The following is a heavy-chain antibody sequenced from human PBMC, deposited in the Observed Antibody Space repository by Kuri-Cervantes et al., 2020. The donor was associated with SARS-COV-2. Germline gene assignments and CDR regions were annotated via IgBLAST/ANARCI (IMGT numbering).Heavy chain of an antibody. CDR1: GGSISSSLYY. D-gene: IGHD2-15*01. V-gene: IGHV4-39*01. Sequence: SETLSLTCTVSGGSISSSLYYWGWIRQPPGKGLEWIGNIYYSGSTYYNPSLNSRVTISVDTSKNQFSLKLTSVTAADTAVYYCVRVDCSAGTCYRRSFDYWGRGTLVTVSS. J-gene: IGHJ4*02. CDR3: VRVDCSAGTCYRRSFDY. CDR2: IYYSGST.